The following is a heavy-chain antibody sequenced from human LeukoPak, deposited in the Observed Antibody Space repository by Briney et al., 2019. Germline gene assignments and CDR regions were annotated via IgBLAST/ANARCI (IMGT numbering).Heavy chain of an antibody. V-gene: IGHV4-59*08. CDR2: IYYSGST. Sequence: PPETLSLTCTLSGGSINSSHWSWIRQPPEKGLERIGYIYYSGSTNYNPSLKSRLTISVNTSKNQFSLKLSSVTAADTAVYYCARHIYSSWDRAFDIWGQGTMVTVSS. D-gene: IGHD6-13*01. CDR1: GGSINSSH. CDR3: ARHIYSSWDRAFDI. J-gene: IGHJ3*02.